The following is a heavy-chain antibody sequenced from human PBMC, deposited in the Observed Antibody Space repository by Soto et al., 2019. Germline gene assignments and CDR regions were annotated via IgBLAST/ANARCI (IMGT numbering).Heavy chain of an antibody. D-gene: IGHD1-20*01. CDR1: GYTFASYD. CDR3: ARSNGYNFNWLDS. Sequence: QVQLEQSGAEVKTPGASVKVSCKASGYTFASYDINWVRQAPGQGLEWMAWMNPNSGNTNYAQKFQGRLTMTRDTALSIAHMELSGLRNEDTAVYYCARSNGYNFNWLDSWGQGTLVIVS. J-gene: IGHJ5*01. CDR2: MNPNSGNT. V-gene: IGHV1-8*01.